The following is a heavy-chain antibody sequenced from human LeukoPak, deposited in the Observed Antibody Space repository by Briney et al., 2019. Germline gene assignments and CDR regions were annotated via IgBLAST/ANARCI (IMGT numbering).Heavy chain of an antibody. Sequence: PGGSLRLSCAASGFTFSSYSMNWVRQAPGKGLEWVSSISSSSSYIYYADSVKGRFTISRDNAKNSLYLQMNSLRAEDTAVYYCARYAYGDDAFDIWGQGTMVTVSS. D-gene: IGHD4-17*01. CDR2: ISSSSSYI. V-gene: IGHV3-21*01. CDR1: GFTFSSYS. CDR3: ARYAYGDDAFDI. J-gene: IGHJ3*02.